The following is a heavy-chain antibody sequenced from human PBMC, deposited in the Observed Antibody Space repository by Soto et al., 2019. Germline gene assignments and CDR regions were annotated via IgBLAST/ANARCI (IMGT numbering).Heavy chain of an antibody. Sequence: EVQLVESGGGLVKPGGSLRLSCAASGFTFTRSSMNWVRQAPGKGLEWVSSISSTTNYIYYGDSMKGRFTISRDNDKNSLYLEMNSLRDEDTAVYYCARESEDLTSKFDYWGQGTLVTVSS. CDR3: ARESEDLTSKFDY. CDR1: GFTFTRSS. CDR2: ISSTTNYI. J-gene: IGHJ4*02. V-gene: IGHV3-21*06.